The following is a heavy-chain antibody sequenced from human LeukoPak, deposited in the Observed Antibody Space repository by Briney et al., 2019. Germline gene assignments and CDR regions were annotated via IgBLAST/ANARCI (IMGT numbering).Heavy chain of an antibody. CDR3: ARLSAARPVYYMDV. Sequence: GESLQISCQGSGCIFTSYWIGWVRQLPGKGLEWMGIIYPGDSDTRYSPSFQGQVTISADKSISTAYLQWSSLKASDTAMYYSARLSAARPVYYMDVWGKGTTVTVSS. CDR1: GCIFTSYW. V-gene: IGHV5-51*01. J-gene: IGHJ6*03. D-gene: IGHD6-6*01. CDR2: IYPGDSDT.